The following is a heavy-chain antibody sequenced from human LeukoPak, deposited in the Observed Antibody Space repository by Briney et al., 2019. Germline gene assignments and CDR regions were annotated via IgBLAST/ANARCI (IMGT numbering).Heavy chain of an antibody. V-gene: IGHV3-53*01. J-gene: IGHJ4*02. CDR3: ATYNNGLHFFDY. Sequence: GGSLRISCAASGFTVSYNHMSWVRQAPGKGLELVSLIYSHGATDYADSVTGRFTISRDTSKNTLYLQMNSLRAEDTAVYFCATYNNGLHFFDYWGQGTLVTVSS. CDR1: GFTVSYNH. CDR2: IYSHGAT. D-gene: IGHD1-14*01.